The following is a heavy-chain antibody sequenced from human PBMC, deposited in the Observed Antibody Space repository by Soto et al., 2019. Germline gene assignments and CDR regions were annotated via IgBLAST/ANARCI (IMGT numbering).Heavy chain of an antibody. D-gene: IGHD2-8*01. CDR2: IASDSTSI. CDR3: AREMGSPPARGFDY. V-gene: IGHV3-48*01. CDR1: GFTFSYHS. Sequence: PGGSLRLSCATSGFTFSYHSMNWLRQAPGKGLEWISYIASDSTSIYYADSVKGRFTISRDNAKSSLYLQMDSLRAEDTAVYYCAREMGSPPARGFDYWGQGA. J-gene: IGHJ4*02.